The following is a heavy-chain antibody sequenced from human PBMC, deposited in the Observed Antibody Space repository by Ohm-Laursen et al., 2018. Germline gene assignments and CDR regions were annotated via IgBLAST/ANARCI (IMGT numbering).Heavy chain of an antibody. Sequence: GSLRLSCTASGFTFSNYYMSWIRQTPGKGLEWVSYSSSPTDSMYYADSVKGRFTISRDNAKNSLYLQMNSLRDDDAAVYYCARDPPGSPDFGLDVWGQGTTVTVSS. CDR2: SSSPTDSM. CDR1: GFTFSNYY. CDR3: ARDPPGSPDFGLDV. V-gene: IGHV3-11*01. D-gene: IGHD3-10*01. J-gene: IGHJ6*02.